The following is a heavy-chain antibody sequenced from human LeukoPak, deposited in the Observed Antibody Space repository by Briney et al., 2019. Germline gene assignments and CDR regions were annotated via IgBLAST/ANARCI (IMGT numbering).Heavy chain of an antibody. CDR1: GFTFSSYW. J-gene: IGHJ4*02. D-gene: IGHD5-24*01. V-gene: IGHV3-74*01. CDR2: ICSDVSNK. CDR3: ARGRDGYNRPDY. Sequence: GGSLRLSCAASGFTFSSYWMHWVRQAPGKGLVWVSRICSDVSNKNYADSVKGRFTISRDNAKNTLYLQMNSLRAEDTAVYYCARGRDGYNRPDYWGQGTLVTVS.